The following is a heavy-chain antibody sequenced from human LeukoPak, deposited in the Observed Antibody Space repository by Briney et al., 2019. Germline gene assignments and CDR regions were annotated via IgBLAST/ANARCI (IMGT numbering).Heavy chain of an antibody. V-gene: IGHV3-7*01. CDR3: ARPLGGSGSYYNVNWFDP. CDR2: IKQDGSEK. CDR1: GFTFSSYW. D-gene: IGHD3-10*01. J-gene: IGHJ5*02. Sequence: GGSLRLSCAASGFTFSSYWMSWVRQAPGKGLEGVANIKQDGSEKYYVDSVKGRFTISRDNAKNSLYLQMNSLRAEDTAVHYCARPLGGSGSYYNVNWFDPWGQGTLVTVSS.